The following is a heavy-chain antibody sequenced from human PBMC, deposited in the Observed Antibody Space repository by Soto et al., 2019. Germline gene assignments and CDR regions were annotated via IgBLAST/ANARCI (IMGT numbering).Heavy chain of an antibody. D-gene: IGHD6-19*01. Sequence: GASVKVSCKASGYTFTGYYMHWVRQAPGQGLEWMGWINPNSGGTNYAQKFQGRVTMTRDTSISTAYMELSRLRSDDTAVYYCSRFRIAVYGRDGWGQGTTVTVSS. V-gene: IGHV1-2*02. CDR2: INPNSGGT. CDR1: GYTFTGYY. CDR3: SRFRIAVYGRDG. J-gene: IGHJ6*02.